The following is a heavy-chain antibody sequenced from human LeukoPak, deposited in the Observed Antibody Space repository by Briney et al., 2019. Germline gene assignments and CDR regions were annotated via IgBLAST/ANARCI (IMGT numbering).Heavy chain of an antibody. V-gene: IGHV3-48*03. CDR2: ISSSGSTI. D-gene: IGHD3-16*01. J-gene: IGHJ4*02. CDR3: AKVKDLSRYFDY. Sequence: GGSLRLSCAASGFTFSSYEMNWVRQAPGKGLEWVSYISSSGSTIYYADSVKGRSTISRDNAKNSLYLQMNSLRAEDTAVYYCAKVKDLSRYFDYWGQGALVIVSS. CDR1: GFTFSSYE.